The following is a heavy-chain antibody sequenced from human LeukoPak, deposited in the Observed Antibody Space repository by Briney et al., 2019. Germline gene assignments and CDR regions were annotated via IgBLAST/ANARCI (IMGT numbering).Heavy chain of an antibody. Sequence: SETLSLTCTVSGGSISSGGYYWSWIRQHPGKGLEWIGYIYYSGSTYYNPSLKSRVTISVDTSKNQFSLKLSSVTAADTAVYYCARGRRDRFDPWGQGTLVTVSS. CDR1: GGSISSGGYY. V-gene: IGHV4-31*03. J-gene: IGHJ5*02. CDR2: IYYSGST. CDR3: ARGRRDRFDP.